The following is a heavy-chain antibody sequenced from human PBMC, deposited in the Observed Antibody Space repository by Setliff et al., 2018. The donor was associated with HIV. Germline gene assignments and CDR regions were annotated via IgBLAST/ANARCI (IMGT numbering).Heavy chain of an antibody. D-gene: IGHD3-3*01. Sequence: GGSLRLSCVASGFTISNYWMAWVRQPPGKGLEWVADIRQDAVNKYYLDSMEGRFTISRDNSKNSVYLQMNSLRAEDTALYHCVREVWTIYDNSWRGYTDLWGQGTQVTVSS. CDR2: IRQDAVNK. CDR3: VREVWTIYDNSWRGYTDL. V-gene: IGHV3-7*03. J-gene: IGHJ5*02. CDR1: GFTISNYW.